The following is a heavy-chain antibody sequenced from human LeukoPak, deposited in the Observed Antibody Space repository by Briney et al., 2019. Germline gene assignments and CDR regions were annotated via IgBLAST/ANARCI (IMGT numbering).Heavy chain of an antibody. D-gene: IGHD3-10*02. CDR2: IPPDDSDI. CDR3: ARRGAPITLFHDAFDL. CDR1: GYSFANSW. Sequence: GESLKISCKGSGYSFANSWIGWVRQMPGRGLEWVGLIPPDDSDIRYSPSFQGQVIISADKAISTVYLQWSSLKASDTATYYCARRGAPITLFHDAFDLWGPGTMVTVSS. V-gene: IGHV5-51*01. J-gene: IGHJ3*01.